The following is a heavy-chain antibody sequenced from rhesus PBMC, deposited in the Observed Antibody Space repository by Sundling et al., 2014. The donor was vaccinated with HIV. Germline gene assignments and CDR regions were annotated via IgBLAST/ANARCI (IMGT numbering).Heavy chain of an antibody. J-gene: IGHJ6*01. CDR1: GASISSTNW. CDR2: IYGNSGST. D-gene: IGHD4-4*01. CDR3: AIGLDYGSRWGLDS. Sequence: QVQLQESGPGLVKPSETLSLTCAVSGASISSTNWWSWIRQYPGKGLEWIGSIYGNSGSTYYSPSLQSRVLISKDTSKNQFSLELSPVTAADTAVYYCAIGLDYGSRWGLDSWGQGVVVTVSS. V-gene: IGHV4-65*02.